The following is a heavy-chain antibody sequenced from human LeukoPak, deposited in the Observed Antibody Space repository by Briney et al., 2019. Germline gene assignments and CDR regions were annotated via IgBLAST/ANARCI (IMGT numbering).Heavy chain of an antibody. CDR2: IYYSGST. D-gene: IGHD2-2*01. CDR3: ARAQVPAAIDY. J-gene: IGHJ4*02. CDR1: GGSISSSYYY. V-gene: IGHV4-30-4*01. Sequence: PSETLSLTCTVSGGSISSSYYYWSWIRQPPGKGLEWIGYIYYSGSTYYNPSLKSRVTISVDTSKNQFSLKLSSVTAADTAVYYCARAQVPAAIDYWGQGTLVTVSS.